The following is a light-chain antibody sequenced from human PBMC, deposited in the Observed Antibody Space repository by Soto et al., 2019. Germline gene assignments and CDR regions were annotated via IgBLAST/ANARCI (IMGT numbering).Light chain of an antibody. CDR1: SSDLGDYTY. CDR2: DVS. V-gene: IGLV2-14*03. CDR3: SSYTTSRSVL. J-gene: IGLJ2*01. Sequence: QSALTQPASVSGSPGQSITISCTATSSDLGDYTYVSWYQQHPGEAPKLMIYDVSNRPSGVSDRFSGSKSGNTASLTISGLQAEDEADYYCSSYTTSRSVLFGGGTKLTVL.